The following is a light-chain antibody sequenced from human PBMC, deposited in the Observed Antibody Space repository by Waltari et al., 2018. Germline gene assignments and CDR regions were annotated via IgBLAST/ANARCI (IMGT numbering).Light chain of an antibody. Sequence: QSVLTQPPSAYGTPGQRVTTPCSGSSSNVGSNTVNWYQQHPGTAPKLLIYSNNQRPSGVPDRFSGSKSGTSASLAISGLQSEDEADYYCAAWDDSLNGWVFGGGTKLTVL. CDR2: SNN. CDR1: SSNVGSNT. V-gene: IGLV1-44*01. CDR3: AAWDDSLNGWV. J-gene: IGLJ3*02.